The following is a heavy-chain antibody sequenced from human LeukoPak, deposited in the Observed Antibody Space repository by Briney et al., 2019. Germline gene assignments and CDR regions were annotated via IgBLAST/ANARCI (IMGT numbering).Heavy chain of an antibody. CDR1: GFTFSDYW. CDR3: ASPSSSWYSEYFQH. V-gene: IGHV3-74*01. CDR2: INGDGSST. D-gene: IGHD6-13*01. J-gene: IGHJ1*01. Sequence: GGSLRLSCAASGFTFSDYWMHWVRQAPGKGLVWVSRINGDGSSTSYADSVKSRFTISRDSAKNTLYLQMNSLRAEDTAVYYCASPSSSWYSEYFQHWGQGTLVTVSS.